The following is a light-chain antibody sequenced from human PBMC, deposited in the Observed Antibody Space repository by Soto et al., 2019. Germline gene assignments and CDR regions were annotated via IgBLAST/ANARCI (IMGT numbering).Light chain of an antibody. CDR1: QSISTH. Sequence: PMTQFSSTLVAIVRDRVTISCQASQSISTHLAWYQQKPGKAPKVLMSRASRLETGVPSRFSGSGSGTEFTLTISRLKTDDFATYYCQQYSTFPLTFGQGTKVDI. CDR3: QQYSTFPLT. V-gene: IGKV1-5*03. CDR2: RAS. J-gene: IGKJ1*01.